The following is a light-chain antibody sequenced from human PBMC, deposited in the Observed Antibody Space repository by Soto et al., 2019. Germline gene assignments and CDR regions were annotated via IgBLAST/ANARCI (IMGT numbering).Light chain of an antibody. CDR1: QSINSW. V-gene: IGKV1-5*03. CDR2: KAS. Sequence: DIQMTQSPSTLSASVGDRVTINCRASQSINSWLAWYQQKPGTATKLLIYKASSLESGVPSRFSGRGAETEFTLTISSLQPDDFASYYCQQYRTNSAFGQGTKVEIK. J-gene: IGKJ1*01. CDR3: QQYRTNSA.